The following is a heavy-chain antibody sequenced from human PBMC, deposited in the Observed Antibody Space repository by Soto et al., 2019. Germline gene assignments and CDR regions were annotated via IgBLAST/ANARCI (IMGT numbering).Heavy chain of an antibody. V-gene: IGHV4-59*01. Sequence: PSETLSLTCSVSGASISSYYWSWIRQAPGKGLEWIGYVSYSGSTNHYPSLKSRVSISLDTYENHFSLNLSSVTTADTAVYYCAREIDFGVVIDWGQGTLVTVSS. CDR2: VSYSGST. CDR1: GASISSYY. CDR3: AREIDFGVVID. D-gene: IGHD3-3*01. J-gene: IGHJ4*02.